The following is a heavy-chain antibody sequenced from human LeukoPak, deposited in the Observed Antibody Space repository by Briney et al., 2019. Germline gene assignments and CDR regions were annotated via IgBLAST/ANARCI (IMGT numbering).Heavy chain of an antibody. V-gene: IGHV4-59*01. D-gene: IGHD6-19*01. CDR3: AREVEQWLDPVVVDY. Sequence: PSETLSLTCTVSGGSISSYYWSWIRQPPGKGLEWIGYIYYSGSTNYNPSLKSRVTISVDTSKNQFSLKLSSVTAADTAVYYCAREVEQWLDPVVVDYWGQGTLVTVSS. J-gene: IGHJ4*02. CDR1: GGSISSYY. CDR2: IYYSGST.